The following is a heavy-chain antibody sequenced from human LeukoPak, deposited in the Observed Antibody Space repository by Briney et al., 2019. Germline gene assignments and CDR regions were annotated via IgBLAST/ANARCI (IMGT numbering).Heavy chain of an antibody. CDR1: GFTFSSYA. CDR2: ISYDGSNK. V-gene: IGHV3-30-3*01. D-gene: IGHD5-18*01. CDR3: ARDTLDEGYSYGDGGY. J-gene: IGHJ4*02. Sequence: PGGSLRLSCAASGFTFSSYAMHWVRQAPGKGLEWVAVISYDGSNKYYADSVKGRFTISRDNSKDTLYLQMNSLRAEDTAVYYCARDTLDEGYSYGDGGYWGQGTLVTVSS.